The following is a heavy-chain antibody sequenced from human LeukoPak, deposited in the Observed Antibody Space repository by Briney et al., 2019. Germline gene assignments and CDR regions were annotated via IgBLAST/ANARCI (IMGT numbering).Heavy chain of an antibody. V-gene: IGHV1-18*01. Sequence: ASVKVSCKASGYTFNNYGISWVRQAPGQGLEWMGWVSSYNGDTNYAQKFQGRVTMSTDTSTSTAYMDLRSLRFDDTAIYYCAKDWHILTGQNCFDPWGQGTLVTVSS. CDR1: GYTFNNYG. CDR3: AKDWHILTGQNCFDP. D-gene: IGHD3-9*01. J-gene: IGHJ5*02. CDR2: VSSYNGDT.